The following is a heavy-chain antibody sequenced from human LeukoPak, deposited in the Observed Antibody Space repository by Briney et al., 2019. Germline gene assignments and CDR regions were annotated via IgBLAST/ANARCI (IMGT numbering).Heavy chain of an antibody. Sequence: GGSLRLSCAASGFTFSDYYMSWIRQAPGKGLEWVSYISSSGSTIYYADSVKGRFTISRDNAKNSLYLQMNSLRAEDMAVYYCARDNYGSGSYYRAFDIWGQGTMVTVSS. V-gene: IGHV3-11*01. D-gene: IGHD3-10*01. CDR1: GFTFSDYY. J-gene: IGHJ3*02. CDR2: ISSSGSTI. CDR3: ARDNYGSGSYYRAFDI.